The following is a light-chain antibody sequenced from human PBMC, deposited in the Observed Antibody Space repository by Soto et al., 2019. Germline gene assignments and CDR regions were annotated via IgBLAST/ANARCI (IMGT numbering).Light chain of an antibody. CDR3: QQHNYWPS. CDR1: QSVSSN. Sequence: EIVMTQSPATLSVSPGERATLSCRASQSVSSNLAWYQQKPGQAPRLRLYGASTRATGIPGRFSGSVSGTDFTLTISSLQSEDFAVYYCQQHNYWPSFGQGTKLEIK. V-gene: IGKV3-15*01. CDR2: GAS. J-gene: IGKJ2*01.